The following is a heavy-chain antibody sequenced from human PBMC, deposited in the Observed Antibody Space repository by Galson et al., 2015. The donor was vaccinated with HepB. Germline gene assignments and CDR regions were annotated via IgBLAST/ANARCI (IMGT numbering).Heavy chain of an antibody. CDR3: AKDASYDLWGGCIDY. Sequence: SLRLSCAASGFTFSSYAMSWVRQAPGKGLEWVSGITDSAGSYADSVKGRFTISRDNSKNTLYLQMNGLRAEDAALYYCAKDASYDLWGGCIDYWGQGTLVTVSS. D-gene: IGHD3-3*01. V-gene: IGHV3-23*01. CDR1: GFTFSSYA. J-gene: IGHJ4*02. CDR2: ITDSAG.